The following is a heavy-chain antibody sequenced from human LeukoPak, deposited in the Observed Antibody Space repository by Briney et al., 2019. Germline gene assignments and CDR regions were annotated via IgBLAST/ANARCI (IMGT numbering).Heavy chain of an antibody. CDR3: AKGDSN. CDR2: TQNDEREK. CDR1: GFIFSGYG. Sequence: GGSLRLSCAASGFIFSGYGMHWVRQAPGKGLEWVAFTQNDEREKYYADSVKGRFTISRDNSKSTLYLQMNILRPDDSAVYYCAKGDSNWGQGTLVTVSS. V-gene: IGHV3-30*02. J-gene: IGHJ4*02. D-gene: IGHD3-22*01.